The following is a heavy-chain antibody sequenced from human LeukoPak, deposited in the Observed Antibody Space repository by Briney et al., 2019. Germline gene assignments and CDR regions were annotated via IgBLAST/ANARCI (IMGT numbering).Heavy chain of an antibody. CDR3: ARGRTVRGPYFDY. CDR1: GGSFSGYY. CDR2: INHSGST. D-gene: IGHD3-10*01. J-gene: IGHJ4*02. Sequence: PSETLSLTCAVYGGSFSGYYWSWIRQPPGKGLEWIGEINHSGSTNYNPSLKSRVTISVDTSKNQFSLKLSSVTAADTAVYYCARGRTVRGPYFDYWGQGTLVTVSS. V-gene: IGHV4-34*01.